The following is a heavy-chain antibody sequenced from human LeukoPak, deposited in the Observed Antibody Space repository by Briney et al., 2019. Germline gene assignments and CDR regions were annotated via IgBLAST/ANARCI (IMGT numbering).Heavy chain of an antibody. J-gene: IGHJ4*02. CDR2: VYYSGST. D-gene: IGHD1-1*01. CDR3: ARDRQLDRRGLDY. V-gene: IGHV4-59*01. Sequence: PSETLSLTCTVPGDSMSNYYWSWLRQPPGKGLEWIGFVYYSGSTNYNPSLKSRVTISIDTSKNQFSRKLSSVTPADTAVYYCARDRQLDRRGLDYWGQGALVTVSS. CDR1: GDSMSNYY.